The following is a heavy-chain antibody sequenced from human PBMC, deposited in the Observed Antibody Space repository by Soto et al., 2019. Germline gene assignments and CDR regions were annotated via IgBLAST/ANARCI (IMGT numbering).Heavy chain of an antibody. Sequence: PGGSLRLSCAASGFTFSDYYMSWIRQAPGKGLEWVSYISSSGSTIYYADSVKGRFTISRDNAKNSLYLQMNSLRAEETAVYYCAKAYDILTGYPKYYYYYYMDVWGKGTTVTVSS. CDR3: AKAYDILTGYPKYYYYYYMDV. CDR2: ISSSGSTI. J-gene: IGHJ6*03. D-gene: IGHD3-9*01. CDR1: GFTFSDYY. V-gene: IGHV3-11*04.